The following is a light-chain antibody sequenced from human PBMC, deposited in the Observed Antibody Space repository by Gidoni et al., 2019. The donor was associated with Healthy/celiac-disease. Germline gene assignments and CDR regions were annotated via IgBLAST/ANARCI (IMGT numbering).Light chain of an antibody. Sequence: EIVLTQSPATLSLSPGERATLSCRASQSVSSYLAWYQQKPGQAPRLLIYEASNRATGIPDRFSGSGSGTDFTLNISRLEPEDVAVYYCKQRSNWPLTFGGGTKVEIK. V-gene: IGKV3-11*01. CDR1: QSVSSY. CDR2: EAS. J-gene: IGKJ4*01. CDR3: KQRSNWPLT.